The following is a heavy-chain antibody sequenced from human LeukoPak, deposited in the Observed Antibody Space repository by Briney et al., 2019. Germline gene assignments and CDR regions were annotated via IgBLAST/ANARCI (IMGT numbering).Heavy chain of an antibody. CDR3: AREVVGADYYYGMDV. J-gene: IGHJ6*02. D-gene: IGHD1-26*01. Sequence: PSETLSLTCTVSGGSISSYYWSWIRQPPGKGLEWIGYIYYSGSTNYNSSLKSRVTISVDTSKNQFSLKLSSVTAADTAVYYCAREVVGADYYYGMDVWGQGTTVTVSS. CDR1: GGSISSYY. CDR2: IYYSGST. V-gene: IGHV4-59*01.